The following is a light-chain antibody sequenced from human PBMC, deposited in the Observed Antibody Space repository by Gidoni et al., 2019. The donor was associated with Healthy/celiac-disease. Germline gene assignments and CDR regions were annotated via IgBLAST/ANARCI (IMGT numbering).Light chain of an antibody. J-gene: IGKJ1*01. CDR1: QGISSY. Sequence: DSQLTQSPSFLSASVGDRVTITCRASQGISSYLAWYQQKPGKAPKLLIYAASTLQSGVPSRFSGSGSGTEFTLTVSSLQPEDFATYYCQQHWAFGQGTKVEIK. CDR2: AAS. V-gene: IGKV1-9*01. CDR3: QQHWA.